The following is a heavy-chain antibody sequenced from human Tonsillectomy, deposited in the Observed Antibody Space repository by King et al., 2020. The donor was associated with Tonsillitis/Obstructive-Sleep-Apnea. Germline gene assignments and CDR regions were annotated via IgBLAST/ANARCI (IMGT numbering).Heavy chain of an antibody. Sequence: VQLVESGGGLVQPGGSLRLSCAASGFTFSSYWMHWVRQAPGKGLLWFSRINSDGSSTSYADSVKGRFTISRDNAKNTLYLQMNSLRAEETAVYYCAREGYSSSSPIDYWGQGTLVTVSS. CDR1: GFTFSSYW. CDR3: AREGYSSSSPIDY. CDR2: INSDGSST. J-gene: IGHJ4*02. D-gene: IGHD6-6*01. V-gene: IGHV3-74*01.